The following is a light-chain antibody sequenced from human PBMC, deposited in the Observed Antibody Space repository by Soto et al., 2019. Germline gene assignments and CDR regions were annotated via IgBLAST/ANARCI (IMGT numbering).Light chain of an antibody. Sequence: EIVLMQSPANLSLSPGERATLSCRASQSVNTYLAWYQQRPGQPPRLLIFDASNRATGIPARFSGSGSGTDFTLTISSLEPEDSAVYYCHQRINWPPVTFGQGTRLEIK. CDR2: DAS. V-gene: IGKV3-11*01. CDR3: HQRINWPPVT. J-gene: IGKJ5*01. CDR1: QSVNTY.